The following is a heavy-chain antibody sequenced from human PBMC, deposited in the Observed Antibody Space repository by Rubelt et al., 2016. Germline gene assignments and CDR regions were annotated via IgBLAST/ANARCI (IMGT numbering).Heavy chain of an antibody. V-gene: IGHV4-39*07. CDR1: GGSISSSSYY. CDR3: ARVCVSRWYDGNWFDP. CDR2: IYYSGST. D-gene: IGHD6-13*01. Sequence: QLQLQESGPGLVKPSETLSLTCTVSGGSISSSSYYWGWIRQPPGKGLEWIGSIYYSGSTYYNPSLRGVVPISVATSKSPFSRKLTSVTAAYTAVYYCARVCVSRWYDGNWFDPWGQGTLVTVSS. J-gene: IGHJ5*02.